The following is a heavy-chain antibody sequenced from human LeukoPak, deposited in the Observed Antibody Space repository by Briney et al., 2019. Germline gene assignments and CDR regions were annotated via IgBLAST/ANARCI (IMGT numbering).Heavy chain of an antibody. CDR2: ISGSGGST. CDR3: AKDTYYDFWSGKYNWFDP. J-gene: IGHJ5*02. CDR1: GFTFSGYA. D-gene: IGHD3-3*01. Sequence: PGGSLRLSCAASGFTFSGYAMSWVRQAPGKGLEWVSAISGSGGSTYYADSVRGRFTISRDNSKNTLYLQMNSLRAEDTAVYYCAKDTYYDFWSGKYNWFDPWGQGALVTVSS. V-gene: IGHV3-23*01.